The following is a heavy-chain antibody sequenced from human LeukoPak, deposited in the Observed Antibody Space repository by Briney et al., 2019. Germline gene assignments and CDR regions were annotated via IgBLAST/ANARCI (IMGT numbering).Heavy chain of an antibody. CDR3: AREASDGGYYYYGMDV. CDR1: GFTVSSSY. J-gene: IGHJ6*02. V-gene: IGHV3-53*01. Sequence: GGSLRLSCAASGFTVSSSYMSWVRQAPGKGLEWVSVIYAGGSTYYADSVKGRFTISRDNSKNTLYLQMNSLRAEDTAVFYCAREASDGGYYYYGMDVWGQGATVTVSS. CDR2: IYAGGST. D-gene: IGHD5-24*01.